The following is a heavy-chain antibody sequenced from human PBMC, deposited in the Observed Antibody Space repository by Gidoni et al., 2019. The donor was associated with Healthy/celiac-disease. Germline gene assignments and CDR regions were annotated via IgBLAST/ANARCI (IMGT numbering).Heavy chain of an antibody. CDR1: GGSISSSSYY. CDR2: IYYSGST. J-gene: IGHJ4*02. V-gene: IGHV4-39*01. D-gene: IGHD3-9*01. Sequence: QLQLQASGPGLVKPSETLSLTCTVSGGSISSSSYYWGWIRQPPGKGLEWIGSIYYSGSTYYNPSLKSRVTISVDTSKNQFSLKLSSVTAADTAVYYCARHPQTLRYFEPFDYWGQGTLVTVSS. CDR3: ARHPQTLRYFEPFDY.